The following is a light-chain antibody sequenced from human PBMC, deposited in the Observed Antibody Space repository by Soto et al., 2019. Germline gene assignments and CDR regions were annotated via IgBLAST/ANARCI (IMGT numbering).Light chain of an antibody. Sequence: EIVLTQSPGTLSLSPGERATLSCRASQSVSSSYLAWYQQKPGQAPRLLIYGASTRATGIPARFSGSGSGTEFTLTISSLQSEDFAVYYCQKYNNWPITFGQGTRLEIK. V-gene: IGKV3-15*01. CDR1: QSVSSSY. CDR2: GAS. CDR3: QKYNNWPIT. J-gene: IGKJ5*01.